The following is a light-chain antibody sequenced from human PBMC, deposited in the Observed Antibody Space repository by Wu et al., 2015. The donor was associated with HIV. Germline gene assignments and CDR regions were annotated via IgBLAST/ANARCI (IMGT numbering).Light chain of an antibody. J-gene: IGKJ1*01. CDR3: QQYDNWPPWT. Sequence: IVMTQSPATLSVFPGERATLSCRASQSIGSKLAWYQQEPGQAPRLLIYGASTRATGIPARFSGRGSGTEFTLTISSTQSEDFAVYYCQQYDNWPPWTFGQGTKVEIK. CDR1: QSIGSK. CDR2: GAS. V-gene: IGKV3-15*01.